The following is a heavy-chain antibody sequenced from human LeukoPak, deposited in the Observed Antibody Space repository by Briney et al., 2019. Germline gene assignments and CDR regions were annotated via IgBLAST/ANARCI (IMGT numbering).Heavy chain of an antibody. CDR1: GFTFSTYA. Sequence: GGSLRLSCAASGFTFSTYAMHWVRQAPGKGLEHVSPISSGGVNKYYADSVRGRFTISRDNSKKTLYLHMGSLRAEDMAVYYCAREEAPVGGSSFDYWGQGDLFTVSS. J-gene: IGHJ4*02. V-gene: IGHV3-64*02. CDR3: AREEAPVGGSSFDY. CDR2: ISSGGVNK. D-gene: IGHD1-26*01.